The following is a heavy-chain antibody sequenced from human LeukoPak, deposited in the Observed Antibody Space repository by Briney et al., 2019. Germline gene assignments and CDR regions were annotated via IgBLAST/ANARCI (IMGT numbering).Heavy chain of an antibody. CDR3: ARKLAL. J-gene: IGHJ4*02. CDR1: GFSFSSYA. CDR2: IGSSGDTI. Sequence: TGGSLRLSRTASGFSFSSYAMNWVRQAPGKGLEWVSYIGSSGDTIYYADSAKGRFTISRDNAKNSLFLQMNSLRDEDTAVYFCARKLALWGQGTLVTVSS. V-gene: IGHV3-48*02.